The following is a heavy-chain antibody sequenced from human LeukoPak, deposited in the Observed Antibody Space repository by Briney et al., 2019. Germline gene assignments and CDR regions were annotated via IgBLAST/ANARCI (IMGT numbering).Heavy chain of an antibody. D-gene: IGHD2-2*01. J-gene: IGHJ4*02. CDR3: ARGFVLVPAAMSY. V-gene: IGHV1-2*02. CDR2: INPNSGGT. Sequence: EASVKVSRKASGYTFTGYYMHWVRQAPGQGLEWMGWINPNSGGTNYAQKFQGRVTMTRDTSISTAYMELSRLRSDDTAVYYCARGFVLVPAAMSYWGQGTLVTVSS. CDR1: GYTFTGYY.